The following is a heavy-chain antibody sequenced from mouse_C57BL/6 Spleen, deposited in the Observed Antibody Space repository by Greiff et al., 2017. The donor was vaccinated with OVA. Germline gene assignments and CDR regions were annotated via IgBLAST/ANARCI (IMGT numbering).Heavy chain of an antibody. D-gene: IGHD6-1*01. Sequence: VQRVESGAELVRPGTSVKMSCKASGYTFTNYWIGWAKQRPGHGLEWIGDIYPGGGYTNYNEKFKGKATLTADKSSSTAYMQFSSLTSEDSAIYYCARTLSAGNYAMDYWGQGTSVTVSS. V-gene: IGHV1-63*01. CDR2: IYPGGGYT. CDR3: ARTLSAGNYAMDY. CDR1: GYTFTNYW. J-gene: IGHJ4*01.